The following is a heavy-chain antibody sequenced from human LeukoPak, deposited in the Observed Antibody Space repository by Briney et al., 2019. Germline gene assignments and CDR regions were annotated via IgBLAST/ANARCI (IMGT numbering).Heavy chain of an antibody. CDR2: FDPEDGET. Sequence: ASVKVSCKVSGYTLTELSMHWVRQAPGEGLEWMGGFDPEDGETIYAQKFQGRVTMTEDTSTDTAYMELSSLRSEDTAVYYCATGFDQLPNPYYYGMDVWGQGTTVTVSS. V-gene: IGHV1-24*01. CDR1: GYTLTELS. J-gene: IGHJ6*02. D-gene: IGHD2-2*01. CDR3: ATGFDQLPNPYYYGMDV.